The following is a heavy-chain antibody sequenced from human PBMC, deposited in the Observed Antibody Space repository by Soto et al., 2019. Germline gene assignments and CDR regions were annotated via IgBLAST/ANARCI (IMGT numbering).Heavy chain of an antibody. CDR2: INRSGST. J-gene: IGHJ6*02. V-gene: IGHV4-34*01. Sequence: SETLSLTCAVYGGSFSGYYWSWIRQPPGKGLEWIGEINRSGSTNYNPSLKSRVTISVDTSKNQFSLKLSSVTAADTAVYYRARGETYYDILTGFQLYGMDVWGQGTTVTVSS. CDR3: ARGETYYDILTGFQLYGMDV. CDR1: GGSFSGYY. D-gene: IGHD3-9*01.